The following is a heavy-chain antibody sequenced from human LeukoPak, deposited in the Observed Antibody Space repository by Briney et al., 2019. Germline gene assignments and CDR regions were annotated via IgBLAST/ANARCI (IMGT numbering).Heavy chain of an antibody. V-gene: IGHV3-23*01. J-gene: IGHJ4*02. D-gene: IGHD4-11*01. Sequence: GGSLRLSCSAPGFTFGNYAMSWVRQAPGKGLEWVSVISGTEGSTYNADSVKGRFTISRDNSKNTLYLQMNSLRAEDTAVYYCAKAPGYSIYYFDYWGQGTLVTVSS. CDR3: AKAPGYSIYYFDY. CDR2: ISGTEGST. CDR1: GFTFGNYA.